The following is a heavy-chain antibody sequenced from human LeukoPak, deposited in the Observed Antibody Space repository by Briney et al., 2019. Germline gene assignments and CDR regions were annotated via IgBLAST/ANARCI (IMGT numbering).Heavy chain of an antibody. CDR3: SRGNRGGYSYGTGGMDV. CDR2: IYSGGYR. Sequence: GGSLRLSCAASGVTLSSNYMSWVRQAPGKGLEWVSVIYSGGYRYYAGSEKGRYTISKDSSRNTLYLQMNSLRAEDTAVYYCSRGNRGGYSYGTGGMDVWGQGTTVTGSS. J-gene: IGHJ6*02. CDR1: GVTLSSNY. D-gene: IGHD5-18*01. V-gene: IGHV3-66*01.